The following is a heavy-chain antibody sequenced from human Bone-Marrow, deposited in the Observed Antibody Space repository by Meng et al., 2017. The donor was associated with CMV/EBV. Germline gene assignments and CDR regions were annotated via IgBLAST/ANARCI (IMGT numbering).Heavy chain of an antibody. J-gene: IGHJ4*02. CDR1: GFTFSSYS. V-gene: IGHV3-48*04. CDR3: AKVRGSGLIWFGEIDY. Sequence: GGSLRLSCAASGFTFSSYSMNWVRQAPGKGLEWVSYISSSSSTIYYADSVKGRFTISRDNAKNSLYLQMNSLRAEDTAVYYCAKVRGSGLIWFGEIDYWGQGTLVTVSS. CDR2: ISSSSSTI. D-gene: IGHD3-10*01.